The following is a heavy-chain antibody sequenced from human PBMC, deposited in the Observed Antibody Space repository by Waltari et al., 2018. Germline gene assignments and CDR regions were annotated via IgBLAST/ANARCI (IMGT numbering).Heavy chain of an antibody. CDR1: GFLFRSNG. J-gene: IGHJ4*02. CDR3: ATRYT. D-gene: IGHD3-9*01. Sequence: EVQLLESGGVLVQPGGSLRLSCAVSGFLFRSNGMNWFRQPPGKGLEWVSGISAGGEDTYYAESVKGRFTISRDNSKNTLYVQLSSLTAQDTAVYYCATRYTWGQGTLVTVSS. CDR2: ISAGGEDT. V-gene: IGHV3-23*01.